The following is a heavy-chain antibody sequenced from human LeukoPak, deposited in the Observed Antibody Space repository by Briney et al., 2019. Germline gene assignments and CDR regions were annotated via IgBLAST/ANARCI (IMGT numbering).Heavy chain of an antibody. CDR1: GGSFSGHY. CDR3: ARGRRQWLEPPSDYYFYMDV. Sequence: PSETLSLTCGVYGGSFSGHYWSWIRQTPGKGLEWIGENNDSGSTNYNPSLKSRVTISVDTSKNHFSLKLSSVTAADTAVYYCARGRRQWLEPPSDYYFYMDVWGKGTTVTVSS. J-gene: IGHJ6*03. D-gene: IGHD6-19*01. V-gene: IGHV4-34*01. CDR2: NNDSGST.